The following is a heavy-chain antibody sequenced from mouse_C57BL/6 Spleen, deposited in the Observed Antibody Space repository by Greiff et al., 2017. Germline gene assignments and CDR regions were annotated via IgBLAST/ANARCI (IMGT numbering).Heavy chain of an antibody. Sequence: QVQLQQPGAELVMPGASVKLSCKASGYTFTSYWMHWVKQRPGQGLEWIGEIDPSDSYTNYNQKFKGKSTLTVDKSSSTAYMQLSSLTSEDSAVYYCARRYGSSYWYFDVGGTGTTVTVSS. V-gene: IGHV1-69*01. CDR3: ARRYGSSYWYFDV. CDR2: IDPSDSYT. J-gene: IGHJ1*03. CDR1: GYTFTSYW. D-gene: IGHD1-1*01.